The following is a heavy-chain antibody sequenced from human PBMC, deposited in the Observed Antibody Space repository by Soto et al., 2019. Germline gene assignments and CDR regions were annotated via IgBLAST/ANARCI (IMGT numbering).Heavy chain of an antibody. CDR2: IISSSSYI. CDR1: GFTFSSYS. D-gene: IGHD2-2*02. Sequence: EVQLVESGGGLVKPGGSLRLSCAASGFTFSSYSMNWVRQAPGKGLEWVSSIISSSSYIYYADSVTGRFTISRDNAKNSLYLQMNSLRAEDTAVYYCARDSFVVVPAAIGPIPRPTITRGDAFDIWGQGTMVTVSS. J-gene: IGHJ3*02. CDR3: ARDSFVVVPAAIGPIPRPTITRGDAFDI. V-gene: IGHV3-21*01.